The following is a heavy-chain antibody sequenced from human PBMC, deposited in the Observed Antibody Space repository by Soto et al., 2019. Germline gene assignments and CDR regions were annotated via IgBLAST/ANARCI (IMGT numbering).Heavy chain of an antibody. V-gene: IGHV4-61*01. Sequence: SETLSLTCTVSGGSVSSTSYYWTWIRQPPGKGLEWIGYIHYSGSTNYNPSLQSRVTISVDTSKNHFSLELTSVTAADTAVYSCARAWGHLYFDYRGQGALVTFSS. CDR3: ARAWGHLYFDY. D-gene: IGHD3-16*01. CDR1: GGSVSSTSYY. J-gene: IGHJ4*02. CDR2: IHYSGST.